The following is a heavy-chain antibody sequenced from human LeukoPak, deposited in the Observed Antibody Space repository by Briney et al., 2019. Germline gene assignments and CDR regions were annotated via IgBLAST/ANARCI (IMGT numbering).Heavy chain of an antibody. V-gene: IGHV4-59*01. CDR1: GGSISSYY. Sequence: PSETESLTCTVSGGSISSYYWSWIRQPPGKGLEWIGYIYYSGSTNYNPSLKSRLTISVDTSKNQFSLKLSSVTAADTAVYYCARDVYCGGDCSYFDYWGQGTLVTLAS. D-gene: IGHD2-21*02. J-gene: IGHJ4*02. CDR2: IYYSGST. CDR3: ARDVYCGGDCSYFDY.